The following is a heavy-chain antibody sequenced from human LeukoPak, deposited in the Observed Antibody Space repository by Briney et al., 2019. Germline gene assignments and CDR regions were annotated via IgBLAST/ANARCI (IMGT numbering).Heavy chain of an antibody. V-gene: IGHV3-43*02. CDR3: AKVRLGGAKGYFDY. CDR2: ISGDGGST. CDR1: GFTFDDYA. J-gene: IGHJ4*02. D-gene: IGHD1-26*01. Sequence: GGSLRLSCAASGFTFDDYAMHCVRQAPGKGLEWVSLISGDGGSTYYADSVKGRFTISRDNSKNSLYLQMNSLRTEDTALYYCAKVRLGGAKGYFDYWGQGTLVTVSS.